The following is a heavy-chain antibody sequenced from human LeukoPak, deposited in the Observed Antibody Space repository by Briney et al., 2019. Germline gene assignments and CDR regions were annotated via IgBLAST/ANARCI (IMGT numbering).Heavy chain of an antibody. CDR1: GFTFSSYA. J-gene: IGHJ4*02. V-gene: IGHV3-23*01. CDR3: AKGDTPMVRRYYFDY. D-gene: IGHD5-18*01. CDR2: ISGSGGST. Sequence: GGSLRLSCAASGFTFSSYAMSWVRQGPEKGLEWVSVISGSGGSTYNADSVKGRFTISRDNSKNTLYLQINSLRAEDTAVYYCAKGDTPMVRRYYFDYWGQGTLVTVSS.